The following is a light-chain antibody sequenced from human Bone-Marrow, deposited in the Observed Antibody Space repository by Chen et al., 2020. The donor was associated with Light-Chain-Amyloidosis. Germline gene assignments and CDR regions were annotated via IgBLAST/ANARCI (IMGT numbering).Light chain of an antibody. V-gene: IGKV1-5*01. CDR3: QQYNSYSGT. J-gene: IGKJ1*01. CDR2: DAS. Sequence: DIQMTQSPSTLSASVGDRVTITCRASQSISSWLAWYQQKPGKAPKLLIYDASSLESGVPSRCSGSGSGTEFTLTISSLQPDDFATDYCQQYNSYSGTFGQGTKVEIK. CDR1: QSISSW.